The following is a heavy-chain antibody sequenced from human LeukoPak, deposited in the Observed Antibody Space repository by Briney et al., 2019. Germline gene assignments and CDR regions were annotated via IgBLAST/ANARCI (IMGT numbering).Heavy chain of an antibody. CDR1: GGSISSTNYY. Sequence: SETLSLTCTVSGGSISSTNYYWGWIRQPPGKGLEWIGGIYHSGTTYYSPSLKSRVTISVDTSKNQFSLNLSSLTAADTAVYYCARRAPYSYEWSTLDYWGQGTLVTVSS. CDR3: ARRAPYSYEWSTLDY. D-gene: IGHD5-18*01. V-gene: IGHV4-39*07. J-gene: IGHJ4*02. CDR2: IYHSGTT.